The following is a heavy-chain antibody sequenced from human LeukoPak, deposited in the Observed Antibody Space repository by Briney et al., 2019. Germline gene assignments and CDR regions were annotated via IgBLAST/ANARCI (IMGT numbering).Heavy chain of an antibody. CDR2: ISGTGAST. J-gene: IGHJ4*02. CDR3: AKDLEYGGNSGSNY. CDR1: GFTFSNCA. V-gene: IGHV3-23*01. D-gene: IGHD4-23*01. Sequence: TGGSLRLSCAASGFTFSNCAMSWVRQAPGKGLEWVSTISGTGASTYYTNSVKGRFTVSRDSSKNTLYLQMNSLRAEDTAIYYCAKDLEYGGNSGSNYWGQGTLVTVSS.